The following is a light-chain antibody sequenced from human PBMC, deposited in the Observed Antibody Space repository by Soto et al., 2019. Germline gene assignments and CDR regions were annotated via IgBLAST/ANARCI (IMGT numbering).Light chain of an antibody. CDR1: QSISTW. CDR2: KAS. J-gene: IGKJ4*01. Sequence: DIQMTQSPSTLSASVGDRVTITCRASQSISTWLAWYQQKPGKAPKLLIYKASNLEVGVPSRFSGSGSGTEFNITISSLQPDDFATYYCQQYNTYPLTFGGGTTVEIK. CDR3: QQYNTYPLT. V-gene: IGKV1-5*03.